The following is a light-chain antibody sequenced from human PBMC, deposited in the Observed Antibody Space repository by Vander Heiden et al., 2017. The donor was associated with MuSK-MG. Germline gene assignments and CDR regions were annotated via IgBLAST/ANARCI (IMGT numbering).Light chain of an antibody. CDR2: WAS. CDR1: QSVLYNSNNKNY. CDR3: QQYYSTPRT. V-gene: IGKV4-1*01. J-gene: IGKJ1*01. Sequence: DLVLTQSPYSLAVSLGERATINCKSSQSVLYNSNNKNYLAWYQQKPGQPPKLLIYWASTRESGVPDRFSGSGSGTDFTLTISSLQAEDVAVYYCQQYYSTPRTFGQGTKVEIK.